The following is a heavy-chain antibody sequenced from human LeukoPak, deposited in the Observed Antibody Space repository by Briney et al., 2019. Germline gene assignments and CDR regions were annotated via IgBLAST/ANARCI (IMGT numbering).Heavy chain of an antibody. J-gene: IGHJ4*02. CDR3: AREVWGPEY. D-gene: IGHD1-14*01. CDR1: GFTVGTNY. CDR2: IYSGSST. V-gene: IGHV3-53*01. Sequence: GGSLRLSCAASGFTVGTNYMSWVRQAPGKGLEWVSLIYSGSSTYYANSVKGRFTISRDNSKNTVYLQMNSLRAEDTAVYYCAREVWGPEYWGQGTLVTVSS.